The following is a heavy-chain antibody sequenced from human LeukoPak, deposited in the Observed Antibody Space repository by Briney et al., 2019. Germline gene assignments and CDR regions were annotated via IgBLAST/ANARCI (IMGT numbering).Heavy chain of an antibody. CDR3: ASYSSSWQRGYNWFDP. V-gene: IGHV4-34*01. CDR2: INHSGST. J-gene: IGHJ5*02. CDR1: GGSFSGYY. D-gene: IGHD6-13*01. Sequence: PSETLSLTCAVYGGSFSGYYWSWIRQPPGKGLEWIGEINHSGSTNYNPSLKSRVTISVDTSKNQFSLKLSPATAADTAVYYCASYSSSWQRGYNWFDPWGQGTLVTVSS.